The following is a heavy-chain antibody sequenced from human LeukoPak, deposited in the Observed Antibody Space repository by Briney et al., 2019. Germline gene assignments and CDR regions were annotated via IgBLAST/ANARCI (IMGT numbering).Heavy chain of an antibody. CDR2: ISGSGGST. J-gene: IGHJ4*02. CDR3: AKGGQNFDFWRFDY. D-gene: IGHD3-3*01. V-gene: IGHV3-23*01. CDR1: GVTFSTYS. Sequence: GGSLRLSCSAFGVTFSTYSMNWVRQTPGKGLMWVSSISGSGGSTYYAESVKGRFSISRDNSKKMMYLQMNSLRADDTAVYYCAKGGQNFDFWRFDYWGQGILVTVSS.